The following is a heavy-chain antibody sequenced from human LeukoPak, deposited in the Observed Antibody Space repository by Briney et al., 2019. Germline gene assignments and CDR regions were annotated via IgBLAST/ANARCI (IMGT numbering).Heavy chain of an antibody. CDR3: AKDGGCSSTTCYSPYYFDY. V-gene: IGHV3-30*18. CDR2: ASYDGSNK. Sequence: GGSLRLSCAASGFSFDDYVMHWVRQAPGKGLEWVAVASYDGSNKYYADSVKGRFTISRVNSKNTLYLQMNSLRAEDTAVYYCAKDGGCSSTTCYSPYYFDYWGQGTLVTVSS. J-gene: IGHJ4*02. CDR1: GFSFDDYV. D-gene: IGHD2-2*01.